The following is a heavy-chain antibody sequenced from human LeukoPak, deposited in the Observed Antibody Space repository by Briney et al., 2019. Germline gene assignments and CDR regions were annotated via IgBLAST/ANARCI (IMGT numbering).Heavy chain of an antibody. Sequence: GGSLRLSCAASGFTYSKYWMLWVRQAPGKGLESVSRINTDGTVTTYADSVKGRFTVSRDNADNTMFLQMNSVTDEDTAVYYCATKQWLAPPPDSWGQGNPVTVSS. CDR1: GFTYSKYW. V-gene: IGHV3-74*01. D-gene: IGHD6-19*01. CDR2: INTDGTVT. J-gene: IGHJ4*02. CDR3: ATKQWLAPPPDS.